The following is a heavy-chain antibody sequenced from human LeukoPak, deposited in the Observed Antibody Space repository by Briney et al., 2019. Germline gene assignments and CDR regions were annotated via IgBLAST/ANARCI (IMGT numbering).Heavy chain of an antibody. D-gene: IGHD6-6*01. V-gene: IGHV1-8*01. Sequence: ASVKVSCKASGYTFTIYYINGVPHATGQGLECMGWMNPNRGNTGYAQKVQGRVSMTRNTSISTAYMELSRLRSEDMAVYYCARGRLSSRRRYYYYDMDVWGKGTTVTVSS. J-gene: IGHJ6*03. CDR1: GYTFTIYY. CDR3: ARGRLSSRRRYYYYDMDV. CDR2: MNPNRGNT.